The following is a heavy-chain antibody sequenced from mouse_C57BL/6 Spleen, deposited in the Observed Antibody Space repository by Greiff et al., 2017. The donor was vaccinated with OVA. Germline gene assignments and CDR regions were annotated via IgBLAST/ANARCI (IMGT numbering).Heavy chain of an antibody. J-gene: IGHJ1*03. CDR3: VRAYYYGSSWDWYFDV. Sequence: DVKLQESGGGLVQPTGSLKLSCAASGFTFNTYAMHWVRQAPGKGLEWVARIRSKSSNYATYYADSVKDRFTISRDDSQSMLYLQMNNLKTEDTAMYYCVRAYYYGSSWDWYFDVWGTGTTVTVSS. CDR2: IRSKSSNYAT. CDR1: GFTFNTYA. D-gene: IGHD1-1*01. V-gene: IGHV10-3*01.